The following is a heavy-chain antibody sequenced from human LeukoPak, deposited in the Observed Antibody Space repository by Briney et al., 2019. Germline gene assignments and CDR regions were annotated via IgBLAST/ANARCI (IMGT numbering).Heavy chain of an antibody. Sequence: GGSLRLSCAASGCTFSSYWMYWVRQAPGKGLVWVSRIRNDGSSTNYADSVEGRFTISRDNGKNTLYLQMNSLRAEDTAVYYCAKDKEGRNYLDYWGPGTLVTVST. CDR1: GCTFSSYW. CDR2: IRNDGSST. CDR3: AKDKEGRNYLDY. J-gene: IGHJ4*02. V-gene: IGHV3-74*01.